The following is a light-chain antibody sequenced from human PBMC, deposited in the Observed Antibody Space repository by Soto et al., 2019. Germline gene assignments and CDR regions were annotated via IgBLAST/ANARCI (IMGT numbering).Light chain of an antibody. Sequence: DIRMTQSPSSLSASVGDTVTVTCRASQGISNYLAWYQQKPGRVPKLLIYATSTLDSGVPSRFSGSGSGTDFTLTITSLQPDDVATYYCQHYKDASSFGQGTRLEI. CDR3: QHYKDASS. V-gene: IGKV1-27*01. CDR1: QGISNY. J-gene: IGKJ5*01. CDR2: ATS.